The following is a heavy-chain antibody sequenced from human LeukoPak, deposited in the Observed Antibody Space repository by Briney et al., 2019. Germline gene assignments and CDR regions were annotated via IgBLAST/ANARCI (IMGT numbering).Heavy chain of an antibody. J-gene: IGHJ4*02. V-gene: IGHV3-30*01. D-gene: IGHD5-12*01. CDR1: GFTFSSYA. Sequence: PGGSLRLSCAASGFTFSSYAMHWVRQAPSKGLEWVAVISYDGSNKYYADSVKGRFTISRDNSKNTLYLQMNSLRAEDTAVYYCARDPSGEWLRLFYFDYWGQGTLVTVSS. CDR3: ARDPSGEWLRLFYFDY. CDR2: ISYDGSNK.